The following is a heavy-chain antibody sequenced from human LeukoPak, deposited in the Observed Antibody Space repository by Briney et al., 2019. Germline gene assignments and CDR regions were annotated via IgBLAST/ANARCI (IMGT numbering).Heavy chain of an antibody. CDR2: IDNSGST. Sequence: PSETLSLTCTVSGASINSFYWSWIRQPPGKGLEFIGYIDNSGSTEYNPSLKSRVTISVDTSKNQVSLKLRSVTAADTAVYYCARVRGIWRYFDYWGQGTLVTVSS. D-gene: IGHD6-13*01. CDR3: ARVRGIWRYFDY. J-gene: IGHJ4*02. V-gene: IGHV4-59*01. CDR1: GASINSFY.